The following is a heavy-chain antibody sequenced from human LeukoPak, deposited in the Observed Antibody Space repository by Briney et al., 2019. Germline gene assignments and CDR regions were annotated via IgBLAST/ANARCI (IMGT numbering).Heavy chain of an antibody. CDR3: ARGQRLVIPLDY. J-gene: IGHJ4*02. CDR2: IYYSGST. Sequence: SETLSLTCTVSGGSISSSSYYWGWIRQPPGKGLEWIGSIYYSGSTYYNPSLKSRVTISVDTSKNQFSLKLSSVTAADTAVYYCARGQRLVIPLDYWGQGTLVTVSS. V-gene: IGHV4-39*01. D-gene: IGHD3-9*01. CDR1: GGSISSSSYY.